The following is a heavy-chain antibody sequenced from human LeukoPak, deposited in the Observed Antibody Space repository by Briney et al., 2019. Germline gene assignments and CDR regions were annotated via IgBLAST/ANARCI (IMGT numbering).Heavy chain of an antibody. CDR1: GDSISSSSYY. CDR2: IPYSGRT. CDR3: ARRKDYYVSRSYYITFDY. Sequence: SETLSLTCTVSGDSISSSSYYWGWVRQPPGKGRGWIGSIPYSGRTYYNPSLKSRVTISVYKAKNQFSMKLISMPGADPVLYFCARRKDYYVSRSYYITFDYWGQGTLVTVS. V-gene: IGHV4-39*07. D-gene: IGHD3-10*01. J-gene: IGHJ4*02.